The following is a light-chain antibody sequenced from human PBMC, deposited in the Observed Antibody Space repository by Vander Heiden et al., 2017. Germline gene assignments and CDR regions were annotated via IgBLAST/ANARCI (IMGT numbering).Light chain of an antibody. J-gene: IGKJ1*01. Sequence: DIQMTQSPSTLSASVADRVTITCRASQSISSWLAWYQQKPGKAPKLLIYDASSLESGVPSRFSGSGSGTEFTLTISSLEPDDFAAYYCQQYNSYGWTFGQGTKVEIK. V-gene: IGKV1-5*01. CDR3: QQYNSYGWT. CDR2: DAS. CDR1: QSISSW.